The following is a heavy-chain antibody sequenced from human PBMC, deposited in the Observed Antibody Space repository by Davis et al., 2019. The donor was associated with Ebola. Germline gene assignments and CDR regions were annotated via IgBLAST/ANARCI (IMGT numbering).Heavy chain of an antibody. CDR2: INSDGSST. CDR1: GFTFSSYA. CDR3: ARSFLWFGELSVYYFDY. V-gene: IGHV3-74*01. Sequence: HTGGSLRLSCAASGFTFSSYAMHWVRQAPGKGLGWVSRINSDGSSTSYADSVKGRFTIPRDNAKNTLYLQMNSLRAEDTAVYYCARSFLWFGELSVYYFDYWGQGTLVTVSS. D-gene: IGHD3-10*01. J-gene: IGHJ4*02.